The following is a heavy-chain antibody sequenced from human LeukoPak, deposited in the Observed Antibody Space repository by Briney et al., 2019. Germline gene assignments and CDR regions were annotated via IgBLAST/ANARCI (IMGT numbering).Heavy chain of an antibody. CDR1: GFTFDDYA. D-gene: IGHD6-13*01. CDR3: ARESPVAATGRSWFDS. Sequence: GGSLRLSCAASGFTFDDYAMHWVRQAPGKGLEWVSGISWNSGSIGYADSVKGRFTISRDNAKNSLYLQMNSLRAEDTALYYCARESPVAATGRSWFDSWGQGTLVTVSS. J-gene: IGHJ5*01. CDR2: ISWNSGSI. V-gene: IGHV3-9*01.